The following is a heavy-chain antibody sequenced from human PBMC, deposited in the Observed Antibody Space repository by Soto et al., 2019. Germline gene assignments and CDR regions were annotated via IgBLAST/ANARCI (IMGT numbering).Heavy chain of an antibody. CDR2: ISAHNGNT. Sequence: HVHLVQSGAEVKKPGASVKVSCKGSGYDFTTYGITWVRQAPGQGLEWMAWISAHNGNTDYAQKLQGRVTVTRDTSTSTAYMELRSLRSDDTAVYYCGRGRYGDYWGQGALVTVSA. D-gene: IGHD1-1*01. CDR1: GYDFTTYG. J-gene: IGHJ4*02. CDR3: GRGRYGDY. V-gene: IGHV1-18*01.